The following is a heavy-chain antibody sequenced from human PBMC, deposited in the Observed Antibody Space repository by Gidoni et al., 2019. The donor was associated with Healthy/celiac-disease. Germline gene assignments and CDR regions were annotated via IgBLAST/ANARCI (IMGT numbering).Heavy chain of an antibody. CDR1: GLSLSTSGVG. Sequence: QITLKESGPTLVKPAQTITLTCTFSGLSLSTSGVGLGWIRQPLGKALEWLALIYWGDDKRYSPSLKSRLTITKDTSKNQVVLKMTNMDHVDTATYYCAHREEYLHYCDYWGQGTLVTVSS. J-gene: IGHJ4*02. V-gene: IGHV2-5*02. CDR3: AHREEYLHYCDY. CDR2: IYWGDDK.